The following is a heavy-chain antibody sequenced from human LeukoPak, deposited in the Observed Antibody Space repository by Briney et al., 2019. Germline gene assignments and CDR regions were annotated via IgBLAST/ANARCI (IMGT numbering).Heavy chain of an antibody. V-gene: IGHV3-30*07. D-gene: IGHD1/OR15-1a*01. CDR3: AREGTSGFDP. J-gene: IGHJ5*02. Sequence: DSVKGRFTISRDNSKNTLDLQMNSLRAADTAVYYCAREGTSGFDPWGQGTLATVSS.